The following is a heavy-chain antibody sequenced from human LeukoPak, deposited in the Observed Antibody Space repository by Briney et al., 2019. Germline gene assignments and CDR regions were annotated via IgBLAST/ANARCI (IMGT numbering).Heavy chain of an antibody. V-gene: IGHV3-48*02. J-gene: IGHJ4*02. Sequence: GGSRRLSCAASGFTFSNAWMSWVRQAPGKGLEWVSYIRSSGYPIHYADSVKGRFTISRDNAKSSVYLQMNSLRDEDTAVYYCVRDPDALDYWGQGTLVTVSS. CDR2: IRSSGYPI. CDR3: VRDPDALDY. CDR1: GFTFSNAW.